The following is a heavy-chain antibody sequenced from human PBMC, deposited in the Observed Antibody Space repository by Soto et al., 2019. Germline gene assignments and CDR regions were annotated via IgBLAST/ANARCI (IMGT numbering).Heavy chain of an antibody. Sequence: GGSLRLSCAASGFTFSSYGMHWVRQAPGKGLEWVAVISYDGSNKYYEDSVKGRFTISRDNSKNTLYLQMNSLRAEDTAVYYCAKDRVGASIFDYWGQGTLVTVSS. CDR2: ISYDGSNK. J-gene: IGHJ4*02. D-gene: IGHD1-26*01. CDR3: AKDRVGASIFDY. CDR1: GFTFSSYG. V-gene: IGHV3-30*18.